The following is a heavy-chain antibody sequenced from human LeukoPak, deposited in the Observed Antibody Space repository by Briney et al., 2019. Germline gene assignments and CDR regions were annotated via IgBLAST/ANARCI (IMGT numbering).Heavy chain of an antibody. D-gene: IGHD3-16*02. Sequence: PSETLSLTCTVSGGSINSYYWSWIRQPPGKGLQWIGYIYYSGSTYYNPSLKSRVTISVDTSKNQFSLKLSSVTAADTAVYYCARTYDYVWGSYRLGEGDYWGQGTLVTVSS. V-gene: IGHV4-59*06. J-gene: IGHJ4*02. CDR1: GGSINSYY. CDR3: ARTYDYVWGSYRLGEGDY. CDR2: IYYSGST.